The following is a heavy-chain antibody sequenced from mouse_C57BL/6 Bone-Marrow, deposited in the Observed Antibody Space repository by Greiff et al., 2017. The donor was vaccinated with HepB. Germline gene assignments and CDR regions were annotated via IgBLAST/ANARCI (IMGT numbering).Heavy chain of an antibody. Sequence: VQRVESGPGLVAPSQRLSITCTVSGFSLTSYGVHWVRQPPGKGLEWLVVIWSDGSTTYNSALKSRLSISKDNSKSQVFLKMNSLQTDDTAMYYCARQGDLGNYAMDYWGQGTSVTVSS. V-gene: IGHV2-6-1*01. CDR3: ARQGDLGNYAMDY. J-gene: IGHJ4*01. CDR1: GFSLTSYG. CDR2: IWSDGST.